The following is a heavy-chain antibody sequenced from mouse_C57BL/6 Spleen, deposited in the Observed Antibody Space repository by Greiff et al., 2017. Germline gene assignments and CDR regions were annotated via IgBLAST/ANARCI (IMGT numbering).Heavy chain of an antibody. D-gene: IGHD4-1*01. CDR3: ARVGTGTSPFYAMDY. V-gene: IGHV14-2*01. CDR1: GFNIKDYY. Sequence: VQLQQSGAELVKPGASVKLSCTASGFNIKDYYMHWVKQRTEQGLEWIGRIDPEDGDTKYAPKFQGKATITADTSSNTAYLQLSSLTSEDTAVYYCARVGTGTSPFYAMDYWGQGTSVTVSS. J-gene: IGHJ4*01. CDR2: IDPEDGDT.